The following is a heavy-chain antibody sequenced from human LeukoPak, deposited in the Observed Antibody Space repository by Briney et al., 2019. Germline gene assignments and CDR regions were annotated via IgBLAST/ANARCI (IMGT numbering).Heavy chain of an antibody. CDR2: IIPIFGTA. CDR3: ARDGGEQQPDY. D-gene: IGHD6-13*01. CDR1: GGTFSSYA. J-gene: IGHJ4*02. V-gene: IGHV1-69*13. Sequence: GASVKVSCKASGGTFSSYAISWVRQAPGQGLEWTGGIIPIFGTANYAQKFQGRVTITADESTSTAYMELSSLRSEDTAVYYCARDGGEQQPDYWGQGTLVTVSS.